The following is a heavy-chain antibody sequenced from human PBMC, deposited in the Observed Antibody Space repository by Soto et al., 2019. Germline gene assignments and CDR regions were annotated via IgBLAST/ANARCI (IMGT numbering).Heavy chain of an antibody. CDR2: IIPMKRRT. J-gene: IGHJ4*02. CDR1: GGTFNNYG. Sequence: QVQLVQSGAEVKKPGSSVKVSCKASGGTFNNYGMGWVRQAPGQGLEWVGGIIPMKRRTRYAQKFQGRVTLTADASRSTAYLELRSLRSDDTAVYYCASWDYDVLTGYSYDDWGQGTLVTVSS. V-gene: IGHV1-69*01. D-gene: IGHD3-9*01. CDR3: ASWDYDVLTGYSYDD.